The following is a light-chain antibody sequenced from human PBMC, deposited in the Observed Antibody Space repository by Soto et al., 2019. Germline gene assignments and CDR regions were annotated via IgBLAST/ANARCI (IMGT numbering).Light chain of an antibody. V-gene: IGKV1-5*03. CDR3: QHYDTYSP. CDR2: KTS. Sequence: DIQMTQSPSTLSASVGDSVTITCWASQAISSRLAWYQQKPGKAPKLLIYKTSTLEGGVPSRFSGSGSGTEFTLTISSLQPDDLAIYYCQHYDTYSPFGGGTKVEIK. CDR1: QAISSR. J-gene: IGKJ4*02.